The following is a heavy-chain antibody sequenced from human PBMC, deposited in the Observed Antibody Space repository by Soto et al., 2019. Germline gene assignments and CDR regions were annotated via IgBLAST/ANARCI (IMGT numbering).Heavy chain of an antibody. Sequence: QGLEWMGWMNPNSGNTGYAQKFQGRVTMTRNTSISTAYMELSSLRSEDTAVYYCARGKYCSSTSCYLRYWGQGTLVTVSS. J-gene: IGHJ4*02. CDR2: MNPNSGNT. CDR3: ARGKYCSSTSCYLRY. D-gene: IGHD2-2*01. V-gene: IGHV1-8*01.